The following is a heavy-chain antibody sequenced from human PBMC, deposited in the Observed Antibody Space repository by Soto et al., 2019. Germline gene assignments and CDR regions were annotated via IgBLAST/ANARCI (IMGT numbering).Heavy chain of an antibody. Sequence: SQTLSLTCAISGDSVSSNTAAWNWIRQSPSRGLEWLESTYYRTNSYNDYAASVKSRITINPDTSKNQFSLQLNSVTPEDTAVYYCGRDRGQVEGHVGMDVWARWTTVTVS. CDR1: GDSVSSNTAA. CDR2: TYYRTNSYN. V-gene: IGHV6-1*01. CDR3: GRDRGQVEGHVGMDV. J-gene: IGHJ6*02. D-gene: IGHD1-1*01.